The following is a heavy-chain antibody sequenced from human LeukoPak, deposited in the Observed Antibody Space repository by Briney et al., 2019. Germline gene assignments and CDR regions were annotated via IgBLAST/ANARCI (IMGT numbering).Heavy chain of an antibody. Sequence: ASVKVSYKASGGTFSSYAISWVRQAPGQGLEWMGWISGYNGNTNYAQKLQGRVTMTTDTSTSTAYMELRTLRSDDTAVYYCARDYGSGSYYDHNWFDPWGQGTLVTVSS. CDR3: ARDYGSGSYYDHNWFDP. J-gene: IGHJ5*02. V-gene: IGHV1-18*01. D-gene: IGHD3-10*01. CDR2: ISGYNGNT. CDR1: GGTFSSYA.